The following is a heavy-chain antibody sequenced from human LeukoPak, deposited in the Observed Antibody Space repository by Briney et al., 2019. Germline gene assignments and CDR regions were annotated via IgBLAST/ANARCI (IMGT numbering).Heavy chain of an antibody. J-gene: IGHJ3*02. CDR2: IYTSGNT. CDR1: GGSISSGSYF. Sequence: PSETLSLTCTVSGGSISSGSYFWSWIRQPAGKGLEWIGRIYTSGNTNYNPSLKSRVTISVDTSKNEFSLKLSSVTAADTAVYYCAKGGSWNAFDIWGQGTMVTVSS. D-gene: IGHD1-26*01. V-gene: IGHV4-61*02. CDR3: AKGGSWNAFDI.